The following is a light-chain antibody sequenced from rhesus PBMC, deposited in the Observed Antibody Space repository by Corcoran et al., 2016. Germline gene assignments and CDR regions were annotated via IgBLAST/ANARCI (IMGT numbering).Light chain of an antibody. CDR1: QGISNW. Sequence: DIQMTQSPSSLSASVGDRVTITCRASQGISNWLVWYQQKPGKAPKHLNYRASNLETGVPSRFRGSGSRTGFTLTISSLQPDDIAPYYCQQHDNSPFTFGPGTKLDIK. V-gene: IGKV1-69*01. CDR3: QQHDNSPFT. J-gene: IGKJ3*01. CDR2: RAS.